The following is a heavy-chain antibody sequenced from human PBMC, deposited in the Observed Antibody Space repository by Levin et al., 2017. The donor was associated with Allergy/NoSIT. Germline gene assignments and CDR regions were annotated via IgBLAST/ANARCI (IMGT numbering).Heavy chain of an antibody. CDR1: GFTFSSYW. D-gene: IGHD4-11*01. Sequence: GGSLRLSCAASGFTFSSYWMHWVRQVPGKGLVWVSRINSDGSSTSYADSVKGRFTISRDNAKSTLSLQMNSLRAEDTAVYYCVRGYSNRFEYWGQGPLVTVSS. V-gene: IGHV3-74*01. CDR3: VRGYSNRFEY. J-gene: IGHJ4*02. CDR2: INSDGSST.